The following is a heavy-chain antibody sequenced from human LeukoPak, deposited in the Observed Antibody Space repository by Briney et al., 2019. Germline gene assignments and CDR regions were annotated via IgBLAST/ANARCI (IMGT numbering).Heavy chain of an antibody. J-gene: IGHJ5*02. D-gene: IGHD3-22*01. V-gene: IGHV3-33*01. CDR2: IWYDGSNK. CDR1: GFTFSNSG. CDR3: ARDYYYDSSGFYAP. Sequence: GGSLRLSCAASGFTFSNSGMHWVRQAPGKGLDWVAVIWYDGSNKYYADSVKGRFTISRDNSKNTLYLQMNSLRAEDTAVYYCARDYYYDSSGFYAPWGQGTLVTVSS.